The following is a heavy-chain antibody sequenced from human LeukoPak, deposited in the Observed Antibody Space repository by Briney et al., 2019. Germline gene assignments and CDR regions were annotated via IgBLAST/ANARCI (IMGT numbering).Heavy chain of an antibody. CDR3: ARPAGSGYSSGWYSDWFDP. CDR1: GGSISSSSYY. J-gene: IGHJ5*02. CDR2: IYYSGST. V-gene: IGHV4-39*01. Sequence: PSETLSLTCTVSGGSISSSSYYWGWIRQPPGKRLEWIGSIYYSGSTYYNPSLKSRVTISVDTSKNQFSLKLSSVTAADTAVYYCARPAGSGYSSGWYSDWFDPWGQGTLVTVSS. D-gene: IGHD6-19*01.